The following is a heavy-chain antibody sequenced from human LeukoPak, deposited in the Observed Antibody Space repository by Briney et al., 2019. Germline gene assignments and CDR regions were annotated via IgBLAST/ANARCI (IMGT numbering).Heavy chain of an antibody. Sequence: SVKVSCKASGGTFSSCAISWVRQAPGQGLEWMGGIIPILGTANYAQKFQGRVTITADESTSTAYMELSSLRSEDTAVYYCARGDYDFWSGYGKFDPWGQGTLVTVSS. CDR2: IIPILGTA. J-gene: IGHJ5*02. CDR3: ARGDYDFWSGYGKFDP. V-gene: IGHV1-69*13. D-gene: IGHD3-3*01. CDR1: GGTFSSCA.